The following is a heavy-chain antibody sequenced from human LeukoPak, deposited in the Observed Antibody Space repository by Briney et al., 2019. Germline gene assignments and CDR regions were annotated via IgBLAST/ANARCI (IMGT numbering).Heavy chain of an antibody. CDR2: INPSGGST. CDR1: GYTFTSYY. Sequence: ASVKVSCKASGYTFTSYYMHWVRQAPGQGLEWMGIINPSGGSTSYAQKFQGRVTITADESTSTAYMELSSLRSEDTAVYYCARADSSGWYYYGMDVWGQGTTVTVSS. D-gene: IGHD6-19*01. V-gene: IGHV1-46*01. J-gene: IGHJ6*02. CDR3: ARADSSGWYYYGMDV.